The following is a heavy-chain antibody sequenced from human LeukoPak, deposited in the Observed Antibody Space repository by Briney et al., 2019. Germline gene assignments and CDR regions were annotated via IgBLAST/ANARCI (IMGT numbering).Heavy chain of an antibody. D-gene: IGHD1-1*01. CDR2: IYTTGNT. CDR3: ARAPAVSGTTWFDP. J-gene: IGHJ5*02. Sequence: PSETLSLTCTVPGVSMSAFYWSWLRQPAGKELEWLGRIYTTGNTNYNPSLKSRVTISVDTSKNQFYLRLTSVTAADTAVYYCARAPAVSGTTWFDPWGQGALVTVSS. V-gene: IGHV4-4*07. CDR1: GVSMSAFY.